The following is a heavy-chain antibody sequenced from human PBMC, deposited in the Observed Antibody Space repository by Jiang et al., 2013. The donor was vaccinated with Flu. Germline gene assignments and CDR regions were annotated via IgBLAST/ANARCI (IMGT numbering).Heavy chain of an antibody. CDR2: ISGYNGNA. CDR1: GYTFLSYG. J-gene: IGHJ4*02. CDR3: AREAARYSRYFDWFTYFDY. V-gene: IGHV1-18*04. Sequence: GAEVKKPGASVKVSCKSSGYTFLSYGITWVRQAPGQGLEWVGWISGYNGNANYAQNLQGRVTMTTDTSTSTAYMELRSLRSDDTAVYYCAREAARYSRYFDWFTYFDYWGQGTLVTVSS. D-gene: IGHD3-9*01.